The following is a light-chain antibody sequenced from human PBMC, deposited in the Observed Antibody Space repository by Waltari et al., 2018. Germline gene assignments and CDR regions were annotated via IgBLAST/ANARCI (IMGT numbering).Light chain of an antibody. Sequence: QSALTQPASVSGSPGQSITISCTGTSSDVGDYNYVSWYQQHPGKAPKIIIYDVSKRPSGVSNRCSGSKSGNTASLTISGLQAEDEADYYCCSYAGSSTPVVSGGGTKLTVL. V-gene: IGLV2-23*02. CDR1: SSDVGDYNY. CDR2: DVS. CDR3: CSYAGSSTPVV. J-gene: IGLJ2*01.